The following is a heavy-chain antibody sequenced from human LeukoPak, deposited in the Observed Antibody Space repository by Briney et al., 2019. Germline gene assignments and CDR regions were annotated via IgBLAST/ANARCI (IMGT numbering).Heavy chain of an antibody. V-gene: IGHV4-4*02. CDR1: GGSISSSNW. Sequence: SGTLSLTCAISGGSISSSNWWTWVRQPPGRGLEWVGEIYLRGNTNYNPSLESRVTISVDESKTQLSLRLESVTAADTAVYYCARGTITTVTDSWGPGTLVTVSS. CDR2: IYLRGNT. D-gene: IGHD4-17*01. CDR3: ARGTITTVTDS. J-gene: IGHJ4*02.